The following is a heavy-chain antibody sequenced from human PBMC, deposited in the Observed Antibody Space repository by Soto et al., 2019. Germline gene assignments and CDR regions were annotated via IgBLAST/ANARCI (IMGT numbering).Heavy chain of an antibody. CDR1: GGSVSSGSYY. V-gene: IGHV4-61*01. D-gene: IGHD1-26*01. CDR2: IYYSGST. J-gene: IGHJ3*02. Sequence: QVQLQESGPGLVKPSETLSLTCTVSGGSVSSGSYYWSWIRQPPGKGLEWIGYIYYSGSTNYNPSLKSRVTISVDTSKNQFSLKLSSVTAADTAVYYCARAVDSDDAFDIWGQGTMVTVSS. CDR3: ARAVDSDDAFDI.